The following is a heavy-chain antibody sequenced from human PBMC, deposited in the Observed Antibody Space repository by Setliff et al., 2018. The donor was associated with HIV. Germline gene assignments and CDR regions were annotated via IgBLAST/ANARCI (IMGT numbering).Heavy chain of an antibody. D-gene: IGHD4-4*01. J-gene: IGHJ6*03. CDR3: ARERTTLTPHGLGYMDV. V-gene: IGHV1-46*02. Sequence: ASVKVSCKASGYTFNNYYMHWVRQAPGQGLEWMGIINPSDNRTYYAQKFQGRVIVTRDTSINTAYVELRSLRLDDTAVYFCARERTTLTPHGLGYMDVWGKGTTVTVSS. CDR1: GYTFNNYY. CDR2: INPSDNRT.